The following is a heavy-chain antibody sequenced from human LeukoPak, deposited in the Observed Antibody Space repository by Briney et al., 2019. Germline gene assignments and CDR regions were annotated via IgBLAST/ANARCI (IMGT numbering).Heavy chain of an antibody. CDR3: ARTNNYAFDI. CDR2: IDGSGSST. V-gene: IGHV3-23*05. D-gene: IGHD5-24*01. CDR1: GFTFSSYA. J-gene: IGHJ3*02. Sequence: PGGSLRLSSAASGFTFSSYAMSWFRQAPGRGLEWVSAIDGSGSSTYYADSVRGRFTISRDNSMNTLYLQMNNLRAEDTAVYYCARTNNYAFDIWGLGTMVTVSS.